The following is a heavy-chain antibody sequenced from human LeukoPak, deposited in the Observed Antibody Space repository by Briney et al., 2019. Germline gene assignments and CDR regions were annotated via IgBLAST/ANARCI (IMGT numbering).Heavy chain of an antibody. CDR3: ARGLSYYYGSGSCLIPDFDY. D-gene: IGHD3-10*01. CDR2: INTNTGNP. V-gene: IGHV7-4-1*02. Sequence: ASVKVSCKASGYTFTSYAMNWVRQAPGQGLEWMGWINTNTGNPTYAQGFTGRFVFSLDTSVSTAYLQISSLKAEDTAVYYCARGLSYYYGSGSCLIPDFDYWGQGTLVTVSS. J-gene: IGHJ4*02. CDR1: GYTFTSYA.